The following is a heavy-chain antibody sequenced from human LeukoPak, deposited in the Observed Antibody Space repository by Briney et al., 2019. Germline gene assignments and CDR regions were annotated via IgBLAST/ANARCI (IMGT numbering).Heavy chain of an antibody. J-gene: IGHJ4*02. V-gene: IGHV3-64*01. D-gene: IGHD3-16*02. Sequence: GGSLRLSCSASGFIFYSCAMHWVRQAPGRGLEYVAATTSSGSSTFHANSVKGRFTISRDNSKNTLYLQMGSLRPEDMAVYFCTRGPGYDYVWGTYRADYWGQGTLVTVSS. CDR2: TTSSGSST. CDR3: TRGPGYDYVWGTYRADY. CDR1: GFIFYSCA.